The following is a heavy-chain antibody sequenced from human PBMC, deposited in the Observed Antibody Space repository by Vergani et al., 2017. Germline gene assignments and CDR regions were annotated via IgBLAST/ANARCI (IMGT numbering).Heavy chain of an antibody. Sequence: QVQLQESGPGLVKPSQTLSLTCTVSGGSISSGGYYWSWIRQHPGKGLEWIGYIYYSGSTYYNPSLKSRVTISVDTSKNQFSLKLSSVTAADTAVYYCARDRYIVVVPAAIQPRNRVYYYGMDVWGQGTTVTVSS. D-gene: IGHD2-2*02. CDR2: IYYSGST. J-gene: IGHJ6*02. CDR3: ARDRYIVVVPAAIQPRNRVYYYGMDV. V-gene: IGHV4-31*03. CDR1: GGSISSGGYY.